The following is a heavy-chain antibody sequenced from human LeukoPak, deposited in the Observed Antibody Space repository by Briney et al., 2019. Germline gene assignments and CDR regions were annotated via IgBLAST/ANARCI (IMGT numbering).Heavy chain of an antibody. J-gene: IGHJ5*02. CDR3: ARQSDYGLNWFDP. D-gene: IGHD4-17*01. CDR1: GYSFTSYW. Sequence: GESLKISCKGSGYSFTSYWISWVRQMPGKGLEWMGRIDPSDSYTNYSPSFQGHVTISADKSISTAYLQWRSLKAPDTAIYYCARQSDYGLNWFDPWGQGTLVTVSS. V-gene: IGHV5-10-1*01. CDR2: IDPSDSYT.